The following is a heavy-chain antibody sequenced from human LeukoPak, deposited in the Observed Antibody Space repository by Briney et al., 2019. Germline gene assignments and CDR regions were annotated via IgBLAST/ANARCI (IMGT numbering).Heavy chain of an antibody. CDR1: GFTFSSYG. CDR3: AKGNYDILTGYLYYFDY. D-gene: IGHD3-9*01. J-gene: IGHJ4*02. V-gene: IGHV3-23*01. Sequence: PGGSLRLSCAASGFTFSSYGMSWVRQAPGKGLEGVSAISGSGTSTYYADSVKGRFTISRDNSKNTLCLQMNSLRAEDTAVYYCAKGNYDILTGYLYYFDYWGQGTLVTVSS. CDR2: ISGSGTST.